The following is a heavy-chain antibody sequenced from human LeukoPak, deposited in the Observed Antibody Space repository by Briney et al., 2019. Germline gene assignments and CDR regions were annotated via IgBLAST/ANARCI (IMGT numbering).Heavy chain of an antibody. Sequence: GGSLRLSCAASGFTFSSYWMSWVRQAPGKGLEWVTNIKQDGSEKYYVDSVKGRFTISRDNAKNSLYLQMNNLRAEDTAVYYCVGPDSQFDCWGQGTLVTVSS. CDR2: IKQDGSEK. CDR3: VGPDSQFDC. D-gene: IGHD3-10*01. J-gene: IGHJ4*02. CDR1: GFTFSSYW. V-gene: IGHV3-7*01.